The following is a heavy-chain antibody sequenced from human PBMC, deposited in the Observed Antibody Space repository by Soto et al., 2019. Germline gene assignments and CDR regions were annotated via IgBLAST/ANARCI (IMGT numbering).Heavy chain of an antibody. V-gene: IGHV1-24*01. CDR3: ATDNSAAGYYGMDV. CDR1: GYTLTELS. J-gene: IGHJ6*02. Sequence: ASVKVSCKVSGYTLTELSMHWVRQAPGKGLEWMGGFDPEDGETIYAQKFQGRVTMTEDTSTDTAYMELSSLRSEDTAVYYCATDNSAAGYYGMDVWGQGTTVTVSS. D-gene: IGHD6-13*01. CDR2: FDPEDGET.